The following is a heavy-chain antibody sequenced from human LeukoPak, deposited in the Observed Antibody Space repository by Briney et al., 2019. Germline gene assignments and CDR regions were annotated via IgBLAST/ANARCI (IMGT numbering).Heavy chain of an antibody. CDR2: MSPNSGNT. CDR3: ARHLTTSYYYYGMDV. J-gene: IGHJ6*02. Sequence: ASVKVSCKASGYTFTSYDINWVRQATGQGLEWMGWMSPNSGNTGYAQKFQGRVTMTRNTSISTAYMELSSLRSEDTAVYYCARHLTTSYYYYGMDVWGQGTTVTVSS. D-gene: IGHD4/OR15-4a*01. V-gene: IGHV1-8*01. CDR1: GYTFTSYD.